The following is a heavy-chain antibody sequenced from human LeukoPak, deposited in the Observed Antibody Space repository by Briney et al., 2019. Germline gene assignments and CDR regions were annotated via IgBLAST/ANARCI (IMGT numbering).Heavy chain of an antibody. CDR2: IKEDGSIQ. J-gene: IGHJ4*02. CDR1: GFTFSSYW. CDR3: ARDVWTGVAVSDY. Sequence: PEGSLRLSCVASGFTFSSYWMTWVRQAPGKGLEWLANIKEDGSIQYYLDSVRGRFTISRDNAKTSVYLQPNSLRADDTAVYYCARDVWTGVAVSDYWGQGTLVTVSS. D-gene: IGHD6-19*01. V-gene: IGHV3-7*01.